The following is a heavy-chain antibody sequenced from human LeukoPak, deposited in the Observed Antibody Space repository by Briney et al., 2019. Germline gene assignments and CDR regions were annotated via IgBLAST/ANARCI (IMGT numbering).Heavy chain of an antibody. CDR1: GDSTSSDRYY. Sequence: PSETLSLTCTVSGDSTSSDRYYGGWVRQPPGKGLVWVSRIYVDGRTTNYADSVKGRFTISRDNAKNTVYLEMNSLSVEDTATYYCIRDFRSADLWGQGTLVTVTS. CDR3: IRDFRSADL. J-gene: IGHJ5*02. CDR2: IYVDGRTT. V-gene: IGHV3-74*01.